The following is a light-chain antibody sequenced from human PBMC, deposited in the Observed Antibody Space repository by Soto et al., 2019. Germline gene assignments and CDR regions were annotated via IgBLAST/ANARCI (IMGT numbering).Light chain of an antibody. Sequence: LTQPASVSGSPGQSITISCTGTSSDVGGYNYVSWYQQHPGKAPKLMIYDVSNRPSGVSNRFSGSKSGNTASLTISGLQSEDEADYYCSSYTSSSPYVFGPGTKAPS. CDR1: SSDVGGYNY. J-gene: IGLJ1*01. CDR2: DVS. CDR3: SSYTSSSPYV. V-gene: IGLV2-14*01.